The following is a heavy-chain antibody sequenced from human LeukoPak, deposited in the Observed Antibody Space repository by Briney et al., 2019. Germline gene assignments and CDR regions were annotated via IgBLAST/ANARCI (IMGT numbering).Heavy chain of an antibody. D-gene: IGHD1-26*01. J-gene: IGHJ4*02. Sequence: PGGSLRLSCAASGFTFSSYAMSWVRQAPGKGLEWVGRIKSKTDGGTTDYAAPVKGRFTISRDDSKNTLYLQMNSLKTEDTAVYYCTTGDGIVGATTLDYWGQGTLVTVSS. CDR1: GFTFSSYA. CDR2: IKSKTDGGTT. CDR3: TTGDGIVGATTLDY. V-gene: IGHV3-15*01.